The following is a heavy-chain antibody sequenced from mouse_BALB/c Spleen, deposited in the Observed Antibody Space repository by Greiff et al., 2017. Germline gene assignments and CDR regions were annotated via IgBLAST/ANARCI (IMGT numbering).Heavy chain of an antibody. D-gene: IGHD1-1*01. CDR1: GFTFSDYY. J-gene: IGHJ2*01. Sequence: EVQGVESGGGLVKPGGSLKLSCAASGFTFSDYYMYWVRQTPEKRLEWVATISDGGSYTYYPDSVKGRFTISRDNAKNNLYLQMSSLKSEDTAMYYCAREGDYYGSRDYFDYWGQGTTLTVSS. V-gene: IGHV5-4*02. CDR3: AREGDYYGSRDYFDY. CDR2: ISDGGSYT.